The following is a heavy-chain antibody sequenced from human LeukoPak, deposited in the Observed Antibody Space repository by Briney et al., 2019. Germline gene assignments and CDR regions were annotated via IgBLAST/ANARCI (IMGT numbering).Heavy chain of an antibody. CDR1: GGSISSGGYY. J-gene: IGHJ3*02. CDR2: IYYSGST. D-gene: IGHD4-23*01. V-gene: IGHV4-31*03. Sequence: PSQTLSLTCTVSGGSISSGGYYWSWIRQHPGKGLEWIGYIYYSGSTYYNPSLKSRVTISVDTSKNQFSLKLSSVTAADTAVYYCARDGVTTVVTPGALDIWGQGTMVTVSS. CDR3: ARDGVTTVVTPGALDI.